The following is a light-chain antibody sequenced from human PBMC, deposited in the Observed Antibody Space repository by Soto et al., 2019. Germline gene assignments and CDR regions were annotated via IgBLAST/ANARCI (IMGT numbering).Light chain of an antibody. CDR3: SSYTTTTPVV. CDR2: DVN. CDR1: NSDIGAFDY. J-gene: IGLJ2*01. Sequence: QSALTQPASVSGSPGQSITISCTGTNSDIGAFDYVSWYQHHPGKAPRLLIYDVNNWPSGVSDRFSGSKSGNTASLTISGLQAEDEAFYYCSSYTTTTPVVFGGGTKLTVL. V-gene: IGLV2-14*03.